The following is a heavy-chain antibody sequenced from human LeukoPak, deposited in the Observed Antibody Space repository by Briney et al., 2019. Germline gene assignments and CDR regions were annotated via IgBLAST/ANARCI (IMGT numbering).Heavy chain of an antibody. CDR1: GFTFTDYF. D-gene: IGHD5-18*01. J-gene: IGHJ4*02. Sequence: ASVRVSCKASGFTFTDYFIHWVRQAPGQGLEYVGVMYLTTDTSWSAQTLRHRLTMTGDTSTDTVYMELSSLTSEDTAIYYCAREEPRSYTFDYWGQGTLVAVSS. CDR2: MYLTTDTS. V-gene: IGHV1-46*04. CDR3: AREEPRSYTFDY.